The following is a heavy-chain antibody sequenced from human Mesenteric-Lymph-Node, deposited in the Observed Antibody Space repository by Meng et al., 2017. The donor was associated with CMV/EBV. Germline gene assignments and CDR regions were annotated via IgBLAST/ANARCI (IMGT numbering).Heavy chain of an antibody. CDR2: MNPNNGYT. D-gene: IGHD2-2*01. Sequence: ASVKVSCKASGYTFTGHYMHWVRQAPGQGLEWVGWMNPNNGYTYYAQKFRGRVTMTRDTSISTAYMELSRLRSDDTAVYYCARDGGAYCSSTSCSSMDVWGQGTTVTVSS. V-gene: IGHV1-2*02. CDR3: ARDGGAYCSSTSCSSMDV. CDR1: GYTFTGHY. J-gene: IGHJ6*02.